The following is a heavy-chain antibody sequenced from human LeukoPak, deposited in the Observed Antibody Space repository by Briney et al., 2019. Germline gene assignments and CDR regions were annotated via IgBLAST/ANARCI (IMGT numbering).Heavy chain of an antibody. CDR2: IYYNDDK. CDR3: AHLVVTIDWRSYFDY. V-gene: IGHV2-5*01. CDR1: DFSLRTPGRG. Sequence: SGPTLVNPTQTLTLTCTFSDFSLRTPGRGVGWIRQPPGKALEWLPFIYYNDDKRYSPSLRSRLTITRDTSKNQVVLAMTNMDPVDTATYYCAHLVVTIDWRSYFDYWGQGALVTVSS. J-gene: IGHJ4*02. D-gene: IGHD3-9*01.